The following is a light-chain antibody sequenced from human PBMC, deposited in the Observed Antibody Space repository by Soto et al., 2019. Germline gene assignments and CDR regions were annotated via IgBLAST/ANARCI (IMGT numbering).Light chain of an antibody. CDR1: QSVSSY. CDR3: QQRSNWRGT. Sequence: EIVLTQSPATLSLSPGERATLSCRASQSVSSYLAWYQQKPGQAPRLLIYDASKRATGIPARFSGSGTGTDFTLTISSLEPEDFAVYYCQQRSNWRGTFGQGTKVDIK. V-gene: IGKV3-11*01. J-gene: IGKJ1*01. CDR2: DAS.